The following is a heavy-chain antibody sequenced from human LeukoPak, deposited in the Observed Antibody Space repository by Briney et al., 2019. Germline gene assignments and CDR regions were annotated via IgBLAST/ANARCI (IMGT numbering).Heavy chain of an antibody. CDR3: ARVRIAAALSYLFDY. CDR2: IKQDGSEK. Sequence: GGSLRLSCAASGFTFSSHWMSWVRQAPGKGLEWVANIKQDGSEKYYVDSVKGRFTISRDNAKNSLYLQMNSLRAEDTAVYYCARVRIAAALSYLFDYWGQGTLVTVSS. D-gene: IGHD6-13*01. V-gene: IGHV3-7*01. J-gene: IGHJ4*02. CDR1: GFTFSSHW.